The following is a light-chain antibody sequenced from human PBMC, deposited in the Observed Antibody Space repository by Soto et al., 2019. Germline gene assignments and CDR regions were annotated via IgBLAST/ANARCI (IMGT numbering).Light chain of an antibody. CDR1: SSDVGGYNY. J-gene: IGLJ2*01. CDR3: SSYTSTSTLG. CDR2: DVS. V-gene: IGLV2-14*03. Sequence: QSALTQPASVSGSPGQSITISCTGTSSDVGGYNYVSWYQQHPDKAPQLMIYDVSNRPSGISDRFSGSKSGNTASLTISGLQAEDEADYYCSSYTSTSTLGFGGGTKLTVL.